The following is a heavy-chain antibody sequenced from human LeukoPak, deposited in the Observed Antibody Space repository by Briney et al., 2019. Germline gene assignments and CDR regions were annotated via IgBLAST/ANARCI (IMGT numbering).Heavy chain of an antibody. D-gene: IGHD6-13*01. J-gene: IGHJ4*02. Sequence: SETLSLTCTVSGGSISSYYWRWIRQPAGKGLEWIGRIYTSGSTNYNPSLKSRVTMSVDTSKNQFSLKLSSVTAADTAVYYCARDEREGIASQFDYWGQGTLVTVSS. CDR3: ARDEREGIASQFDY. CDR1: GGSISSYY. CDR2: IYTSGST. V-gene: IGHV4-4*07.